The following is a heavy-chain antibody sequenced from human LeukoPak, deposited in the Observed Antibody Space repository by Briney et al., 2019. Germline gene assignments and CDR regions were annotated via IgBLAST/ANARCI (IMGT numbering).Heavy chain of an antibody. D-gene: IGHD4-17*01. CDR3: ARGGDYGAEVDY. CDR2: INPNSGAS. CDR1: GYTFTGYY. V-gene: IGHV1-2*02. Sequence: VASVKVSCKASGYTFTGYYMHWVRQAPGQGLEWMGWINPNSGASDYAQKFQGRVTMTRDTSISTAYMELSRLRSDDTALYYCARGGDYGAEVDYWGQGTLVTVSS. J-gene: IGHJ4*02.